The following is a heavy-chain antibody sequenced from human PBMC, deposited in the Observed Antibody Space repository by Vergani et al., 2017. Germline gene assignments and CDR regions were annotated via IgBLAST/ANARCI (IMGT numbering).Heavy chain of an antibody. V-gene: IGHV4-61*02. CDR1: GGSFNSGSYY. CDR2: IHTNGVI. J-gene: IGHJ4*02. D-gene: IGHD5-18*01. Sequence: QVQLQESGPGLVKPSQTLSLTCTVSGGSFNSGSYYWSWLRQPAGKRLEWIGRIHTNGVIHYNPSLNSRATISVDTSKNQFSLKLKSVTAADTAVYYCARQFWGGGGYRFDHWGQGTLVTVSS. CDR3: ARQFWGGGGYRFDH.